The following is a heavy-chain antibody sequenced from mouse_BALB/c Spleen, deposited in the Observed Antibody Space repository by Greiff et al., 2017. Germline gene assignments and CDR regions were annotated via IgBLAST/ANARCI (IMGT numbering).Heavy chain of an antibody. D-gene: IGHD2-1*01. CDR1: GYTFTDYE. CDR3: ARDGNLYFDY. Sequence: VQLQESGAELVRPGASVTLSCKASGYTFTDYEMHWVKQTPVHGLEWIGAIDPETGGTAYNQKFKDKATLTADKSSSTAYMQLSSLTSEDSAVYYCARDGNLYFDYWGQGTTLTVSS. CDR2: IDPETGGT. V-gene: IGHV1-15*01. J-gene: IGHJ2*01.